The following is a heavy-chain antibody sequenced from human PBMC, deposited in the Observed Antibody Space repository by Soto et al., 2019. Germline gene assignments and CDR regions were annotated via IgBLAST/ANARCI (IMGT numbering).Heavy chain of an antibody. CDR3: AKVRGGWSVVAFGY. Sequence: QVKLVESGGGVVQPGRSLRLACTASGFTLTTYGMHWVRQAPFKGLEWVALISYDGSTKYYADSVKGRVTVSRDVSRITLFLQLNSLRIDETAVYFCAKVRGGWSVVAFGYWGNGTVVTVPS. CDR1: GFTLTTYG. V-gene: IGHV3-30*18. J-gene: IGHJ4*01. CDR2: ISYDGSTK. D-gene: IGHD6-19*01.